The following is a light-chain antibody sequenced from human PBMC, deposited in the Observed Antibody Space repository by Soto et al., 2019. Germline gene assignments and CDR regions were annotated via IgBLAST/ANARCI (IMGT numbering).Light chain of an antibody. CDR1: QSISTY. CDR3: QQTYSAPLT. Sequence: DMQMTQSPSSLSASVGDRVNITCRASQSISTYLNWYQQKPGRAPRLLIHAASSLQGGVPLRFSGSGSGTDFSLTTSSLQPEDFTTYYCQQTYSAPLTFGGGTKVEI. J-gene: IGKJ4*01. CDR2: AAS. V-gene: IGKV1-39*01.